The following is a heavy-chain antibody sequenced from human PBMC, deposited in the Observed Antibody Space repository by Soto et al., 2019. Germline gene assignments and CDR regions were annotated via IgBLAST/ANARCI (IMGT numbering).Heavy chain of an antibody. CDR1: GGSISSYY. Sequence: QVQLQESGPGLVKPSQTLSLTCTVSGGSISSYYWSWIRQPAGKGLEWIGRIYTSGSTNYNPSLKSRVTMSVDTSKNQFSLKLSSVTAADTAVYYCARASIFGQNNWFDPWGQGTLVTVSS. J-gene: IGHJ5*02. D-gene: IGHD3-3*01. CDR2: IYTSGST. CDR3: ARASIFGQNNWFDP. V-gene: IGHV4-4*07.